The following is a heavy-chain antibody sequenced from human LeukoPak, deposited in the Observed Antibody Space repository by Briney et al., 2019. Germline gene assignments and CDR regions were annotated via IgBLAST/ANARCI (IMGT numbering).Heavy chain of an antibody. V-gene: IGHV3-30*02. CDR3: AKDRDDYGDDR. CDR2: IRSDGTNK. CDR1: GFTFDDFG. Sequence: GGSLRLSCAASGFTFDDFGMHWVRQAPGKGLEWVALIRSDGTNKYYVDSVKGRFTISRDNSKNTLYLQMTSLRVEDTAVYYCAKDRDDYGDDRWGQGILVTVST. J-gene: IGHJ5*02. D-gene: IGHD4-17*01.